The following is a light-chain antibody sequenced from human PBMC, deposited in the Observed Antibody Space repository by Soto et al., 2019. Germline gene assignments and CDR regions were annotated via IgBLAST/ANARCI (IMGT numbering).Light chain of an antibody. J-gene: IGKJ4*01. CDR1: QDIAIY. V-gene: IGKV1-9*01. CDR2: AAS. Sequence: DRRMTHSPSSRSASVGDRVTSTGLASQDIAIYLAWYQQKPGEAPKLLIYAASTLYGGVPSRFSGSGSGTDLALTITSLQAEDFATYYCQQLRMYPSTFGGGTKVDIK. CDR3: QQLRMYPST.